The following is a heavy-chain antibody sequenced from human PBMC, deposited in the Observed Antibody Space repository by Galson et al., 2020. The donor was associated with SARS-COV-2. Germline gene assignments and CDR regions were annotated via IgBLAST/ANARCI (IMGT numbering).Heavy chain of an antibody. D-gene: IGHD2-15*01. V-gene: IGHV3-30*04. CDR2: ISYDGSNK. J-gene: IGHJ6*02. CDR3: ARDSAYCSGGSCYSGYYYYYGMDV. Sequence: GESLKISCAASGFTFSSYAMHSVRQAPGKGLEWVAVISYDGSNKYYADSVKGRFTISRDNSKNTLYLQMNSLRAEDTAVYYCARDSAYCSGGSCYSGYYYYYGMDVWGQGTTVTVSS. CDR1: GFTFSSYA.